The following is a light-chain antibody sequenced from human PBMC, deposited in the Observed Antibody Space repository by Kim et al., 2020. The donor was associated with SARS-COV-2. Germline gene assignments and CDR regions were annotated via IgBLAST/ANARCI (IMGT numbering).Light chain of an antibody. V-gene: IGKV1-12*01. Sequence: SASVGDRVTITCRASQEITTFLAWYQQRPGKAPKLLIYAASSLHSGVPSRFSGSGSGTHFTLTISSLQPEDFGTYYCQQADTFPFTFGQGTKLEI. CDR2: AAS. J-gene: IGKJ2*01. CDR1: QEITTF. CDR3: QQADTFPFT.